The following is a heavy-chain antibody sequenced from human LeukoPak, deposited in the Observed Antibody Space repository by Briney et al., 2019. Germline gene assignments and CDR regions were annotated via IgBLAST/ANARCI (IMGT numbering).Heavy chain of an antibody. Sequence: SETLSLTCSVSGDSITSYYLGWIRQPPGKGLEWIGSIYYSGSTYYNPSLKSRVTISVDTSKNQFSLKLSSVTAADTAVYYCARHYYGSGNWFDPWGQGTLVTVSS. CDR1: GDSITSYY. V-gene: IGHV4-39*01. CDR3: ARHYYGSGNWFDP. J-gene: IGHJ5*02. CDR2: IYYSGST. D-gene: IGHD3-10*01.